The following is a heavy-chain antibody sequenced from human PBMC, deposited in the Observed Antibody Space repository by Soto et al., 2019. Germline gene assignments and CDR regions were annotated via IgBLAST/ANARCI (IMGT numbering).Heavy chain of an antibody. CDR2: INHSGST. CDR3: ARGRYYYGRSPYYYYMDV. J-gene: IGHJ6*03. V-gene: IGHV4-34*01. D-gene: IGHD3-22*01. CDR1: GGSFSGYY. Sequence: SETLSLTCAVYGGSFSGYYWSWIRQPPGKGLEWIGEINHSGSTNYNPSLKSRVTISVDTSKNQFSLKLSSVTAADTAVYYCARGRYYYGRSPYYYYMDVWGKGTTVTVSS.